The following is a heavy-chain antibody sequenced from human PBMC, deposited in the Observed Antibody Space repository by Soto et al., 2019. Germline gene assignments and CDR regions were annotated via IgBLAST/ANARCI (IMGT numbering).Heavy chain of an antibody. D-gene: IGHD3-3*01. V-gene: IGHV1-69*06. J-gene: IGHJ5*02. CDR2: IIPIFGGP. Sequence: QVQLVQSGAVVKKPGSSVTVSCKASGGMFSDYTISWVRQAPGQGLEWMGGIIPIFGGPHYAQKCQGRVTNTADKPTSTVNVEKRDLTSEDTAVYYGAKKGGGARIDFWRANWVDPWGQGTLVTVSS. CDR3: AKKGGGARIDFWRANWVDP. CDR1: GGMFSDYT.